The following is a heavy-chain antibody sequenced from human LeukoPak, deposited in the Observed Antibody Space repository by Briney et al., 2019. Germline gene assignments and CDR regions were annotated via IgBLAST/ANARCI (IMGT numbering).Heavy chain of an antibody. V-gene: IGHV1-2*02. CDR1: GYTFTGYY. CDR2: INPNSGGT. D-gene: IGHD2-8*01. CDR3: ARVGLSCTNGVCYDNWFDP. J-gene: IGHJ5*02. Sequence: ASVKVPCKASGYTFTGYYMHWVRQAPGQGLEWMGWINPNSGGTNYAQKFQGRVTMTRDTSISTAYMELSRLRSDDTAVYYCARVGLSCTNGVCYDNWFDPWGQGTLVTVSS.